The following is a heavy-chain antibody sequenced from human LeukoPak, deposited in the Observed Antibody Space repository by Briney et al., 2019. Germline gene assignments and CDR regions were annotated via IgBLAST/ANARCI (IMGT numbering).Heavy chain of an antibody. CDR2: IYHSGST. CDR3: ARDRGGDDSSGYYYRFFDY. V-gene: IGHV4-38-2*02. Sequence: PSETLSLTCTVSGYSISSGYYWGWIRQPPGKGLEWIGSIYHSGSTYYNPSLKSRVTISVDTSKNQFSLKLSSVTAADTAVYYCARDRGGDDSSGYYYRFFDYWGQGTLVTVSS. CDR1: GYSISSGYY. J-gene: IGHJ4*02. D-gene: IGHD3-22*01.